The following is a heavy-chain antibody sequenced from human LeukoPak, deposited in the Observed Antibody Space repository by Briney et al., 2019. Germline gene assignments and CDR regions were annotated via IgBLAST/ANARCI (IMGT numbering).Heavy chain of an antibody. CDR1: GYTFTSYY. Sequence: ASVKVSCKASGYTFTSYYMHWVRQAPGQGLEWMGIINPSGGSTSYAQKFQGRVTMTKDMSTSTVYMELSSLRSEDTAVYYCARAVDIVATIVNWFDPWGQGTLVTVSS. CDR3: ARAVDIVATIVNWFDP. CDR2: INPSGGST. J-gene: IGHJ5*02. D-gene: IGHD5-12*01. V-gene: IGHV1-46*01.